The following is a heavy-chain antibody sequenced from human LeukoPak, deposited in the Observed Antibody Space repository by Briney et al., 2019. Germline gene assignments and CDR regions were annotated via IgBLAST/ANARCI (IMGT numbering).Heavy chain of an antibody. CDR2: IYHSGST. CDR1: GFTFSNYAM. Sequence: PGGSLRLSCAASGFTFSNYAMSWVRQAPGKGLEWIGEIYHSGSTNYNPSLKSRVTISVDKSKNQFSLKLSSVTAADTAVYYCARGLVGATPLVFDYWGQGTLVTVSS. D-gene: IGHD1-26*01. V-gene: IGHV4-4*02. J-gene: IGHJ4*02. CDR3: ARGLVGATPLVFDY.